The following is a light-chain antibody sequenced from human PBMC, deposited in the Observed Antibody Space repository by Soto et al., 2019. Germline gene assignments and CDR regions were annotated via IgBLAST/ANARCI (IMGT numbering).Light chain of an antibody. CDR1: SSDVGGYNY. CDR3: SSYAGSNNRVV. J-gene: IGLJ2*01. Sequence: QSALTQPPSASGSPGQSVTISCTGTSSDVGGYNYVSWYQQHPGKAPKLMIYEVSKRPSGVPDRFSGSKSGNTASLTVSGLQAEDEADYYCSSYAGSNNRVVFGGGTKVTVL. V-gene: IGLV2-8*01. CDR2: EVS.